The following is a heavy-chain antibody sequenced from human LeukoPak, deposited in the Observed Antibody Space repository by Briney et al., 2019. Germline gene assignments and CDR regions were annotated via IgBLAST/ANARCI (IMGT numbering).Heavy chain of an antibody. D-gene: IGHD3-10*01. CDR2: INHSVST. CDR3: ARGQTYYYSSGGYRSNNWFDP. J-gene: IGHJ5*02. CDR1: GGSFSGYY. Sequence: SETLCLTCAVYGGSFSGYYWSWIREPPGKGLEWIGEINHSVSTNYNPSLKSRVTTSVDTSKNQFSLKLSSVTAADTAVYYCARGQTYYYSSGGYRSNNWFDPWGQGTLVTVSS. V-gene: IGHV4-34*01.